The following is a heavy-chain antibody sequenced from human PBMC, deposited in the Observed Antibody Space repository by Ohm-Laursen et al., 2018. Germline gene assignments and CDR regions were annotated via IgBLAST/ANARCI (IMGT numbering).Heavy chain of an antibody. V-gene: IGHV4-34*01. CDR1: GGSFSGYY. CDR2: INHSGST. CDR3: ARRGQTGTATDAFDI. J-gene: IGHJ3*02. Sequence: SETLSLTCAVYGGSFSGYYWSWIRQPPGKGLEWIGEINHSGSTNYNPSLKSRVTISVDTSKNQFSLKLSSVTAADTAVYYCARRGQTGTATDAFDIWGQGTMVTVSS. D-gene: IGHD1-7*01.